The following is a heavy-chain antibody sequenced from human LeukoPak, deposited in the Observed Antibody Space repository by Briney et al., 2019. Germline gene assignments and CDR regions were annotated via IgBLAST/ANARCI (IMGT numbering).Heavy chain of an antibody. CDR2: TYYRSKWYF. D-gene: IGHD6-19*01. CDR3: ARDEGNTGWYTFDY. CDR1: GESASSINGA. V-gene: IGHV6-1*01. J-gene: IGHJ4*02. Sequence: SQTLSLTCAISGESASSINGAWNWIRQSPSRGLEWPGRTYYRSKWYFDYAESMKGRINISPDTSQNLFSLQLISVTPDDTAVYYCARDEGNTGWYTFDYWGQGTLVTVSS.